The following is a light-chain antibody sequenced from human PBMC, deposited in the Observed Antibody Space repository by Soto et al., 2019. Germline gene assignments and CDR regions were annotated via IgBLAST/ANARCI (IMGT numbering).Light chain of an antibody. V-gene: IGLV2-14*01. Sequence: QSALTQPASVSESPGQSITISCTGTSSDVGGYNYVSWYQQHPGKATKLIIYDVSNRPSGVSNRFSGSKSGNTASLTISGLQDEDEADYYCSSYTSSSTLDLVFGGGTKLTVL. CDR3: SSYTSSSTLDLV. CDR1: SSDVGGYNY. CDR2: DVS. J-gene: IGLJ2*01.